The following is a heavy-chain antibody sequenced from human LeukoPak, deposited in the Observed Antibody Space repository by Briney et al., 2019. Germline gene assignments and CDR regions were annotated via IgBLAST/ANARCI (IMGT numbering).Heavy chain of an antibody. V-gene: IGHV3-7*03. D-gene: IGHD6-13*01. Sequence: GGSLRLSCAASGFTFSSYAMSWVRQAPGKGLEWVANIKQDGSEKYYVDSVKGRFTISRDNAKNSLYLQMNSLRAEDTAVYYCAGHPTPGIAAAGTFNYWGQGTLVTVSS. J-gene: IGHJ4*02. CDR2: IKQDGSEK. CDR3: AGHPTPGIAAAGTFNY. CDR1: GFTFSSYA.